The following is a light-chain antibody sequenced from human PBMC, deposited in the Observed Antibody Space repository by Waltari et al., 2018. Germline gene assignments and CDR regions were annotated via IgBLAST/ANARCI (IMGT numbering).Light chain of an antibody. CDR1: QSVSSY. J-gene: IGKJ3*01. CDR3: QQRSN. CDR2: DAS. Sequence: EIVLTQSPATLSLSPGERATLPCRASQSVSSYLAWYQQKPGQAPRLLIYDASNRATGIPARFSGSGSATDFTLTISSLEPEDFAVYYCQQRSNFGPGTKVDIK. V-gene: IGKV3-11*01.